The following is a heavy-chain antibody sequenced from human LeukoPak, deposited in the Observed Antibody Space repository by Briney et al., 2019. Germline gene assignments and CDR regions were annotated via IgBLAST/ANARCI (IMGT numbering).Heavy chain of an antibody. Sequence: GGSLRLSCAASGFTFSHYAMHWVRQAPGKGLEWVAVISYDGSNKYYADSVKGRFTISRDNSKNTLNLQMNSLRDEDTAVYYCASADCSSTSCYALDYWGQGTLVTVSS. V-gene: IGHV3-30-3*01. CDR1: GFTFSHYA. D-gene: IGHD2-2*01. J-gene: IGHJ4*02. CDR2: ISYDGSNK. CDR3: ASADCSSTSCYALDY.